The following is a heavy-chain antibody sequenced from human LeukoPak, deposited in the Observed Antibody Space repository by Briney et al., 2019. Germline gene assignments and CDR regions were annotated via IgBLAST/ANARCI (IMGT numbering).Heavy chain of an antibody. D-gene: IGHD3-3*01. CDR2: MNPNSGNT. J-gene: IGHJ4*02. Sequence: GASVKVSCKASGYTFTRCGINWVRQATGQGLEWMGWMNPNSGNTGYAQKFQGRVTITRNTSISTAYMELSSLRSEDTAVYYCARQGGSGYHFDYWGQGTLVTVSS. V-gene: IGHV1-8*03. CDR3: ARQGGSGYHFDY. CDR1: GYTFTRCG.